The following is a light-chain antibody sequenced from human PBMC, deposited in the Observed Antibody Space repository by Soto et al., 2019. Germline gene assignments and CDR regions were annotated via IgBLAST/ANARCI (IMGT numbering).Light chain of an antibody. CDR1: SSDIGSYDL. CDR2: EGS. Sequence: QSALTQPASVSGSPGQSITISCTGTSSDIGSYDLVSWYQQQPGKAPKLKIYEGSKRPSGISNRFSGSKSGNTASLTISGLQAEDEADYYCCSYAGNRGLVFGGGTKLTVL. V-gene: IGLV2-23*01. J-gene: IGLJ2*01. CDR3: CSYAGNRGLV.